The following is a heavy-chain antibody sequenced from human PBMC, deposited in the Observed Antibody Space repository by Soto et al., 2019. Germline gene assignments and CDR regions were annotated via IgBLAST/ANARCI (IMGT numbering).Heavy chain of an antibody. CDR2: ISAYNGNT. D-gene: IGHD2-21*02. CDR3: ARSGCGGDCYSAYYYGMDV. J-gene: IGHJ6*02. V-gene: IGHV1-18*01. CDR1: GYTFTSYG. Sequence: ASVKVSCKASGYTFTSYGISWVRQAPGQGLEWMGWISAYNGNTNYAQKLQGRVTMTTDTSTSTAYMELRSLRSEDTAVYYCARSGCGGDCYSAYYYGMDVWGQGTTVTVSS.